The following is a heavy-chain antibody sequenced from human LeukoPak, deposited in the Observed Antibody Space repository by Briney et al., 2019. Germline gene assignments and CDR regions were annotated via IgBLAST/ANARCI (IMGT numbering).Heavy chain of an antibody. J-gene: IGHJ4*02. CDR2: FDPEDGET. CDR3: ATDPVSSATTFDY. Sequence: SVTVSRKFSRYSHTELSIHWVGQAAGKGLEWMGGFDPEDGETIHAQKFQGRVTMTEDTSTDTAYMELSSLRSEDTAVYYCATDPVSSATTFDYWGQGTLVTVSS. CDR1: RYSHTELS. D-gene: IGHD1-1*01. V-gene: IGHV1-24*01.